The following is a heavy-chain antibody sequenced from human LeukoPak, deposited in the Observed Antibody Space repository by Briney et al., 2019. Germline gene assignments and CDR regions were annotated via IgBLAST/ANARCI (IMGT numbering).Heavy chain of an antibody. D-gene: IGHD2-2*01. CDR2: INPSGGST. CDR1: GYTFTSYY. J-gene: IGHJ4*02. CDR3: ARDFGGDIVVVPASPTVHFGY. Sequence: ASVKVSCKASGYTFTSYYMHWERQAPGQGLEWMGIINPSGGSTSYAQKFQGRVTMTRDTSTSTVYMELSSLRSEDTAVYYCARDFGGDIVVVPASPTVHFGYWGQGTLVTVSS. V-gene: IGHV1-46*01.